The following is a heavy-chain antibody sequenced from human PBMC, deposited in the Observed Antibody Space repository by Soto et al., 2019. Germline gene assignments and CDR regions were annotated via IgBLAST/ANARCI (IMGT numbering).Heavy chain of an antibody. CDR3: ARGTHYYDSSVAEYFQH. CDR1: GYTFTSYG. CDR2: ISAYNGNT. J-gene: IGHJ1*01. D-gene: IGHD3-22*01. Sequence: ASVKVSCKASGYTFTSYGISWVRQAPGQGLEWMGWISAYNGNTNYAQKLQGRVTMTTDTSTSTAYMELRSLGSDDTAVYYCARGTHYYDSSVAEYFQHWGQGTLVTVSS. V-gene: IGHV1-18*04.